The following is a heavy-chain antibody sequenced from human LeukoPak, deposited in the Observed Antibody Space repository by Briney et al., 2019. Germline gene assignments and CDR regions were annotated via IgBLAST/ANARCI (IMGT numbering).Heavy chain of an antibody. CDR2: ISAYNGNT. D-gene: IGHD2-2*01. CDR3: ARGYCSSTSCPTHYYYYMDV. J-gene: IGHJ6*03. V-gene: IGHV1-18*01. CDR1: GYTFTSYG. Sequence: EASVKVFCKASGYTFTSYGISWVRQAPGQGLEGMGWISAYNGNTNYAQKLQGRVTMTTDTSTSTAYMELRSLRSDDTAVYYCARGYCSSTSCPTHYYYYMDVWGKGTTVTVSS.